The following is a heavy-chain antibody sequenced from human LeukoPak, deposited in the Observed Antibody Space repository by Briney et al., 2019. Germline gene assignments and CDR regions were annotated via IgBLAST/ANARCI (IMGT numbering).Heavy chain of an antibody. CDR1: GFTFSDYY. D-gene: IGHD2/OR15-2a*01. J-gene: IGHJ1*01. CDR2: ISSSGSTI. Sequence: GGSLRLSCAASGFTFSDYYMSWIRQAPGKGLEWVSYISSSGSTIYYADSVKGRFTISRDNAKNSLYLQMNSLRAEDTAVYYCATYSTLNARDFQHWGQGTLVIVSS. V-gene: IGHV3-11*01. CDR3: ATYSTLNARDFQH.